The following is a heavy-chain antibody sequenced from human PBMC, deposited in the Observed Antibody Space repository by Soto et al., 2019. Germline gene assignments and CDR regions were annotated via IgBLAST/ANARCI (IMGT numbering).Heavy chain of an antibody. CDR3: ANKMGDWPGLGFDY. Sequence: EVQLLGSGGGLVQPGGSLRLSCAASGFTFSSYAMSWVRQAPGKGLEWVSAISGSGGSTYYADAVKGRFTISRDNSKNTLYLQMNSLSAEDTPVYYCANKMGDWPGLGFDYWGQGTLVTVSS. V-gene: IGHV3-23*01. J-gene: IGHJ4*02. D-gene: IGHD2-21*02. CDR1: GFTFSSYA. CDR2: ISGSGGST.